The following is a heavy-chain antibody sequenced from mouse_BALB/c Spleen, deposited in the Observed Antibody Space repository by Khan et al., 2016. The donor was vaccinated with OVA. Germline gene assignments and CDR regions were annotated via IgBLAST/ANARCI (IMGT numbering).Heavy chain of an antibody. Sequence: VQLQQSGTVLARPGASVKMSCKASGYTFTSYWMHWVKQRPGQGLEWIGDIYPGNTDTNYNQKFKGKAKLTAGTSTSTAYMELSSLTNEDSAVYDCTRRNWDVAWFAYWGQGTLVTVSA. CDR3: TRRNWDVAWFAY. CDR2: IYPGNTDT. V-gene: IGHV1-5*01. D-gene: IGHD4-1*01. J-gene: IGHJ3*01. CDR1: GYTFTSYW.